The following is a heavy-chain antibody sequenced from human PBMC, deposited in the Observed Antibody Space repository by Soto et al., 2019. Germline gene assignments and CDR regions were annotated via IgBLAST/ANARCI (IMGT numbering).Heavy chain of an antibody. D-gene: IGHD1-26*01. CDR1: GFTFSSYA. CDR3: ANLGGGRIGGATPDY. CDR2: ISYDGSNK. Sequence: QVQLVESGGGVVQPGRSLRLSCAASGFTFSSYAMHWVRQAPGKGLEWVAVISYDGSNKYYADSVKGRFTISRDNSKNPLYLKRNSLGAEDTAVFYCANLGGGRIGGATPDYWGQGTLVTVSS. J-gene: IGHJ4*02. V-gene: IGHV3-30-3*01.